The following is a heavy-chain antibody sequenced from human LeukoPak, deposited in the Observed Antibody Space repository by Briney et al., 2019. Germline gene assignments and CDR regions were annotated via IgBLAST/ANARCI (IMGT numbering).Heavy chain of an antibody. CDR3: ARVEGGCSTTSCYMDA. V-gene: IGHV4-4*02. D-gene: IGHD2-2*01. J-gene: IGHJ5*02. CDR2: IYHSGST. Sequence: SGTPSLTCAVSGGSISSSNWWSWVRQPPGKGLEWIGEIYHSGSTNYNPSLKSRVTISVDKSNNLFSLRLTSVTAADTAVYYCARVEGGCSTTSCYMDAWGQGTLVTVSP. CDR1: GGSISSSNW.